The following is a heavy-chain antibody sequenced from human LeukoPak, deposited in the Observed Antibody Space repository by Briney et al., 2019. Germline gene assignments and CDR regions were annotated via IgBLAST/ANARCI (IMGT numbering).Heavy chain of an antibody. V-gene: IGHV1-18*04. CDR3: ARSPHSSSSADY. Sequence: GASVKVSCKASGYTFTGYYMHWVRQAPGQGLEWMGWISAYNGNTNYAQKLQGRVTMTTDTSTSTAYMELRSLRSDDTAVYYCARSPHSSSSADYWGQGTPVTVSS. J-gene: IGHJ4*02. CDR2: ISAYNGNT. CDR1: GYTFTGYY. D-gene: IGHD6-6*01.